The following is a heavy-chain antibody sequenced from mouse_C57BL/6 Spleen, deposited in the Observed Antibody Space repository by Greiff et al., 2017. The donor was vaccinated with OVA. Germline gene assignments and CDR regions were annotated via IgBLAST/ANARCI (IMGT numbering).Heavy chain of an antibody. J-gene: IGHJ4*01. CDR2: IYPGNSDT. Sequence: EVKLVESGTVLARPGASVKMSCKTSGYTFTSYWMHWVKQRPGQGLEWIGAIYPGNSDTSYNQKFKGKAKLTAVTSASTAYMELSSLTNEDSAVYYCTRGVATTDAMDYWGQGTSVTVSS. D-gene: IGHD1-1*01. CDR3: TRGVATTDAMDY. V-gene: IGHV1-5*01. CDR1: GYTFTSYW.